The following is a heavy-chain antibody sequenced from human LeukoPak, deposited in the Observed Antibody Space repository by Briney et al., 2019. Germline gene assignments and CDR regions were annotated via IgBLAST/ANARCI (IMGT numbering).Heavy chain of an antibody. CDR2: ISYDGSNK. D-gene: IGHD2-21*02. V-gene: IGHV3-30*18. Sequence: GGSLRLSCAASGFTFSSYGMRWVRQAPGKGLEWVAVISYDGSNKYYADSVKGRFTISRDNSKNTLYLQMNSLRAEDTAVYYCAKDGNIVVVTYWFDPWGQGTLVTVSS. CDR1: GFTFSSYG. J-gene: IGHJ5*02. CDR3: AKDGNIVVVTYWFDP.